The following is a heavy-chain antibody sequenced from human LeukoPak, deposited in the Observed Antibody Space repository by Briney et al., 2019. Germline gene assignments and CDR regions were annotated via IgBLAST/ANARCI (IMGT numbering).Heavy chain of an antibody. Sequence: GGSLRLSCAASGFTFSDYYMNWIRQAPGKGLEWLSYIGPSGNDINYADSVRGRFTISRDNAKNSLFLQMSSLTAEDTAVYYCVKMARLADNWGQGTLVTVSS. V-gene: IGHV3-11*04. J-gene: IGHJ4*02. D-gene: IGHD6-6*01. CDR3: VKMARLADN. CDR1: GFTFSDYY. CDR2: IGPSGNDI.